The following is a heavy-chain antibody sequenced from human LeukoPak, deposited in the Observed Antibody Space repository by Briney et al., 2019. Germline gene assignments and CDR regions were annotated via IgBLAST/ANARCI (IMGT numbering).Heavy chain of an antibody. V-gene: IGHV3-74*01. CDR1: GFTFSSYW. Sequence: GGSLRLSCAASGFTFSSYWMHWVRQAPGKGLVWVSRINSDGSSTSYADSVKGRFTISRDNAKNTLYLQTNSLRAEDTAVYYCAREVVVVAATNAFDIWGQGTMVTVSS. D-gene: IGHD2-15*01. J-gene: IGHJ3*02. CDR3: AREVVVVAATNAFDI. CDR2: INSDGSST.